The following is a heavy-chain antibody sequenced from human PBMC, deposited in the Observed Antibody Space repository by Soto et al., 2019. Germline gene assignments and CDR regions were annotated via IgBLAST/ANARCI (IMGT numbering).Heavy chain of an antibody. J-gene: IGHJ6*02. V-gene: IGHV5-10-1*01. CDR1: GYSFTSYW. CDR3: ASLSLYSSSSRPVHLYYYGMDV. CDR2: IDPSDSYT. D-gene: IGHD6-6*01. Sequence: GESLKISCKGSGYSFTSYWTSWVRQMPGKGLEWMGRIDPSDSYTNYSPSFQGHVTISADKSISTAYLQWSSLKASDTAMYYCASLSLYSSSSRPVHLYYYGMDVWGQGTTVTVSS.